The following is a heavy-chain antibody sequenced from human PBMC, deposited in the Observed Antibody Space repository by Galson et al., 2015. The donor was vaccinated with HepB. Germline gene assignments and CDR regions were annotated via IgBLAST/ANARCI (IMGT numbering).Heavy chain of an antibody. Sequence: SLRLSCAASGFTVSSNYMSWVRQAPGKGLEWVSLIYSGGSTYYADSVKGRFTIFRDSSKNTLYLQMNSLRAEDTAVYYCAREELYWGQGTLVTVSS. J-gene: IGHJ4*02. CDR1: GFTVSSNY. CDR2: IYSGGST. D-gene: IGHD1-7*01. V-gene: IGHV3-66*02. CDR3: AREELY.